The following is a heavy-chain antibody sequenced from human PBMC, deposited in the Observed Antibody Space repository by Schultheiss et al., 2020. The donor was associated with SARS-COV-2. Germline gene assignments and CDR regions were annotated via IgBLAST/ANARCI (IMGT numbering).Heavy chain of an antibody. V-gene: IGHV4-4*02. Sequence: SETLSLTCAVSGASISSSNWWSWVRQPPGKGLEWIGEINHSGSTNYNPSLKSRVTISVDTSKNQFSLKLSSVTAADTAVYYCARVRGGYYYDSSGYYGDYYYYYGMDVWGQGTTVTVSS. CDR1: GASISSSNW. J-gene: IGHJ6*02. CDR3: ARVRGGYYYDSSGYYGDYYYYYGMDV. CDR2: INHSGST. D-gene: IGHD3-22*01.